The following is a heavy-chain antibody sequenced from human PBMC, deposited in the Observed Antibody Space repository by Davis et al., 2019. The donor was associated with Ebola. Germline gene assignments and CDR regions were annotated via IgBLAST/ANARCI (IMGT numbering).Heavy chain of an antibody. CDR2: ISDSGGST. J-gene: IGHJ4*02. CDR3: AKNLNPPYCSSTYCHSMFDF. V-gene: IGHV3-23*01. D-gene: IGHD2-2*01. Sequence: PGGSLRLSCAASGFTFSNYAVSWVRQAPGKGLEWVSAISDSGGSTYYSDSVKGRFTISRDNSKNTLFLQMNTLRAEDTAVYYCAKNLNPPYCSSTYCHSMFDFWGQGTLVTVSS. CDR1: GFTFSNYA.